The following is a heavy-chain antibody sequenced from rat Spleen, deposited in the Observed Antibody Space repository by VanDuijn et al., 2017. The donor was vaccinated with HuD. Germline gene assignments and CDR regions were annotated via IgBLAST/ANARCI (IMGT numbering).Heavy chain of an antibody. CDR3: TRHYYSGPFDY. CDR1: GFTFSDYA. Sequence: EVQLVESGGGLVQPGRSLKLSCAPSGFTFSDYAVAWVRQAPKKGLEWVATIIYDGSSSYYRDSVKGRFTISRDNAKSTLYLQMDSLRSEDTATYYCTRHYYSGPFDYWGQGVMVTVSS. J-gene: IGHJ2*01. V-gene: IGHV5-17*01. CDR2: IIYDGSSS. D-gene: IGHD1-2*01.